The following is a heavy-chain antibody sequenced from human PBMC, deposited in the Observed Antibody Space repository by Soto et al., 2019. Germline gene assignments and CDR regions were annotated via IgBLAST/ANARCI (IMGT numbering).Heavy chain of an antibody. CDR3: AKFTMVRGVIKGHFDF. CDR2: ISGSGGST. CDR1: GFTFSSYA. D-gene: IGHD3-10*01. J-gene: IGHJ4*02. Sequence: GGSLRLSCAVSGFTFSSYAMNWVRQAPGKGLEWVSAISGSGGSTYYADSVKGRFTISRDNSKNTLYLQMNSLRAEDTAVYYCAKFTMVRGVIKGHFDFWGQGTPVTVSS. V-gene: IGHV3-23*01.